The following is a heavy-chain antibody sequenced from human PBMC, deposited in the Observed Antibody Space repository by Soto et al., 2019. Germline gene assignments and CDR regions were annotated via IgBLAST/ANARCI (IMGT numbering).Heavy chain of an antibody. J-gene: IGHJ4*02. Sequence: EVQLVESGGGLVQSGGSLGLSCGASGFSFMRYWMDWVRQAPGKGLVWDARISSDVTTTTYADSANGRFTVSRDNAANTLDLQMSSLRAEDTAVYYCAIEYYGVFTGYYNDYCGQGTLVTVS. CDR1: GFSFMRYW. V-gene: IGHV3-74*01. D-gene: IGHD3-9*01. CDR3: AIEYYGVFTGYYNDY. CDR2: ISSDVTTT.